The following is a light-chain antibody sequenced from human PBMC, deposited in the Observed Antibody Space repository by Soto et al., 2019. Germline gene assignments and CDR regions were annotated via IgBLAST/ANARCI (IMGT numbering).Light chain of an antibody. CDR1: QSVLYSSNNKNY. Sequence: DIVMTQSPDSLAVSLGERATINCKSSQSVLYSSNNKNYLAWYQQKPGQPPKLLIYWASTRESGVPDRFSGSGSGTAFTLTISSLQAEDVAVYYCQQYYSTPPLTFGGGTKVEIK. CDR3: QQYYSTPPLT. V-gene: IGKV4-1*01. J-gene: IGKJ4*01. CDR2: WAS.